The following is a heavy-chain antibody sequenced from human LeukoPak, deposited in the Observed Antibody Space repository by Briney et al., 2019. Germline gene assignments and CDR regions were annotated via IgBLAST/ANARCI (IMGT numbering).Heavy chain of an antibody. CDR2: ISYDGSNK. Sequence: GGSLRLSCAASGFTFSSCGMHWVRQAPGKGLEWVAVISYDGSNKYYADSVKGRFTISRDNSKNTLYLQMNSLRAEDTAVYYCAKSYSGWYGPFDYWGQGTLVTVSS. CDR1: GFTFSSCG. V-gene: IGHV3-30*18. J-gene: IGHJ4*02. CDR3: AKSYSGWYGPFDY. D-gene: IGHD6-19*01.